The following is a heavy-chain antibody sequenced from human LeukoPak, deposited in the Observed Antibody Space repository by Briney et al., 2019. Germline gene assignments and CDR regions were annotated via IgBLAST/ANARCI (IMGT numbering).Heavy chain of an antibody. CDR1: GGSISSSSHY. D-gene: IGHD2-8*02. V-gene: IGHV4-39*07. CDR3: AREDTGGLDY. J-gene: IGHJ4*01. CDR2: IYYSGST. Sequence: PSETLSLTCSVSGGSISSSSHYWDWIRQPPGEGLEWIGSIYYSGSTYYNPSLKSRVTISVDTSKNQFSLKLISVTAADTAVYYCAREDTGGLDYWGHGILVTVSS.